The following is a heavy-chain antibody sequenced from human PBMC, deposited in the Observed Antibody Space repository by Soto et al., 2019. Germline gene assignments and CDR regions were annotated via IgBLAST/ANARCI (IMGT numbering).Heavy chain of an antibody. CDR1: GGTFSRYA. CDR2: IIPIFGTA. D-gene: IGHD1-20*01. J-gene: IGHJ3*02. V-gene: IGHV1-69*13. Sequence: VKVSCKDSGGTFSRYAISWVRQAPGQGLEWMGGIIPIFGTANYAQKFQGRVTITADKSTSTAYMELSSLRSEDTAVYYCARVKIYIAGTTRAFDIWGQGTMVTV. CDR3: ARVKIYIAGTTRAFDI.